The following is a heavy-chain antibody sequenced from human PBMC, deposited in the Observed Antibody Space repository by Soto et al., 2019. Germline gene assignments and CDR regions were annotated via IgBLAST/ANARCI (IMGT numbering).Heavy chain of an antibody. Sequence: QVQLVQSGAEVKKPGSSVKVSCKASGGTFSSYAISWVRQAPGQGLEWMGGIIPIFGTANYAQKFQGRVTITADDATSTDYMELSSLRSEDTAVEYWARVRGYSYGPGGMDVWGQGTTVTVSS. D-gene: IGHD5-18*01. CDR1: GGTFSSYA. CDR3: ARVRGYSYGPGGMDV. V-gene: IGHV1-69*12. J-gene: IGHJ6*02. CDR2: IIPIFGTA.